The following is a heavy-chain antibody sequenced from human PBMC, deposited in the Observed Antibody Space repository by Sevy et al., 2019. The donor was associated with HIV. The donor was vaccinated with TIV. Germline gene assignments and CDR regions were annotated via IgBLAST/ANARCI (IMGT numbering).Heavy chain of an antibody. V-gene: IGHV1-18*01. Sequence: ASVKASCKASGYTFTSYGISWVRQAPGQGLEWMGWISAYNGNTNYAQKLQGRVTMTTDTSTSTAYMELRSLRSDDTAVYYCARGSRVAVAGDIDYWGQGTLVTVSS. CDR1: GYTFTSYG. D-gene: IGHD6-19*01. CDR2: ISAYNGNT. J-gene: IGHJ4*02. CDR3: ARGSRVAVAGDIDY.